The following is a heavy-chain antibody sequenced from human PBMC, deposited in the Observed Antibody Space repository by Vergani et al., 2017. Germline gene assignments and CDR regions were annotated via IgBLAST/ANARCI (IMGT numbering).Heavy chain of an antibody. J-gene: IGHJ6*02. CDR1: GFTFSSYG. D-gene: IGHD6-13*01. CDR3: ARGAYSSSWALPPLAGRGMDV. V-gene: IGHV3-33*01. Sequence: QVQLVESGGGVVQPGRSLRLSCAASGFTFSSYGMHWVRQAPGKGLEWVAVIWYDGSNKYYADSVKGRFTISRDNSKNALYVQGNSLRAEDTAVYYCARGAYSSSWALPPLAGRGMDVWGQGTTVTVSS. CDR2: IWYDGSNK.